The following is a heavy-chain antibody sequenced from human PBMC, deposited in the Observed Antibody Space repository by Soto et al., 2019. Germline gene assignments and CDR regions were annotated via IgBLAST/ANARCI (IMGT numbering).Heavy chain of an antibody. J-gene: IGHJ6*02. CDR3: VMVDNYVTPTPQDV. Sequence: QVQLVQSGDEVKKPGASVKVSCKASGYIFVNYGIAWVRQAPGQGLEWMGWISPYTGNTHAATKLQGRLTKTTAPSTSKAYMDLGSLTSDDTAVYYCVMVDNYVTPTPQDVWGQGTTVTVSS. D-gene: IGHD3-16*01. CDR1: GYIFVNYG. V-gene: IGHV1-18*01. CDR2: ISPYTGNT.